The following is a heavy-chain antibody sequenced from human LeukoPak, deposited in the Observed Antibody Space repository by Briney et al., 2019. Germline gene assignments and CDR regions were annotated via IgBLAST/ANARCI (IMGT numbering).Heavy chain of an antibody. Sequence: ASVKVSCKASGYTFTSYYLHWVRQAPGQGLEWMGVINPSAGSTSYAQKFQGRVTMTRDTSTSTVYMDLSSLRSEDTAVYYCARDCSSTTCPKLDYWGQGTLVTVSS. D-gene: IGHD2-2*01. CDR3: ARDCSSTTCPKLDY. CDR1: GYTFTSYY. J-gene: IGHJ4*02. CDR2: INPSAGST. V-gene: IGHV1-46*01.